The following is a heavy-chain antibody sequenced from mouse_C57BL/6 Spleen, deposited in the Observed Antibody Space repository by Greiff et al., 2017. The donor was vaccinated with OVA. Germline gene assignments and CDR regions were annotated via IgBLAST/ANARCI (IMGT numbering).Heavy chain of an antibody. V-gene: IGHV1-18*01. J-gene: IGHJ3*01. CDR1: GYTFTDYN. D-gene: IGHD1-1*01. CDR3: ARSYYGSRTGFAY. Sequence: VQLQQSGPELVKPGASVKIPCKASGYTFTDYNMDWVKQSHGKSLEWIGDINPNNGGTIYNQKFKGKATLTVDKSSSTAYMELRSLTSEDTAVYYCARSYYGSRTGFAYWGQGTLVTVSA. CDR2: INPNNGGT.